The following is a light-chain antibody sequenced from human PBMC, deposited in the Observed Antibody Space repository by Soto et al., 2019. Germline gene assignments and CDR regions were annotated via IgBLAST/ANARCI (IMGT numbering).Light chain of an antibody. CDR1: QSVSIH. V-gene: IGKV3-15*01. CDR2: DTS. J-gene: IGKJ5*01. Sequence: EIVLTQSPGTLSLSLGERATLSFRASQSVSIHLAWYQQKPGQAPRLLIYDTSTRATGIPARFSGSGSGTEFTLTISSLQSEDFAVYYCQQYNIWPPITFGQGTRLEIK. CDR3: QQYNIWPPIT.